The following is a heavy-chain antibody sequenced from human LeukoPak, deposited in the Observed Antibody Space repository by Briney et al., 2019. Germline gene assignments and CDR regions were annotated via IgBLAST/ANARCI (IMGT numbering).Heavy chain of an antibody. J-gene: IGHJ3*02. V-gene: IGHV4-34*01. D-gene: IGHD1-14*01. CDR3: ARDLAVYSYSTFDI. CDR1: GGSFSDYY. Sequence: SETLSLTCAVYGGSFSDYYWSWIRQSPGKGLEWIGEINHTGSTKYNPSLKSRVTISVDTSKNQFSLKLSSMTAADTAVYYCARDLAVYSYSTFDIWGQGTIVTVSS. CDR2: INHTGST.